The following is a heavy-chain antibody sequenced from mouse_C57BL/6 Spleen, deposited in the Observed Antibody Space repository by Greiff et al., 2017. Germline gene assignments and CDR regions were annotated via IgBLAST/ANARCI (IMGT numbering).Heavy chain of an antibody. D-gene: IGHD2-4*01. CDR1: GYAFTSYC. Sequence: VQVVQSGAELVKPGASVKISCKASGYAFTSYCMNWVKQRPGTGLEWIGQIYPGDGATNYNGKFKGKATLTADKSSSTAYMQLSSLTSEESAVNIFARWGAYDYKGYFDYWGQGTTLTVSS. V-gene: IGHV1-80*01. CDR3: ARWGAYDYKGYFDY. CDR2: IYPGDGAT. J-gene: IGHJ2*01.